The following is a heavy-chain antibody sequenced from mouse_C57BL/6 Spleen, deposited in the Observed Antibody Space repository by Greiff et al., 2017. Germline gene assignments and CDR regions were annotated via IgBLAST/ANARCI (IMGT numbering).Heavy chain of an antibody. D-gene: IGHD1-3*01. J-gene: IGHJ2*01. CDR1: GFTFSDYG. CDR2: ISSGSSTL. V-gene: IGHV5-17*01. Sequence: EVKLVESGGGLVKPGGSLKLSCAASGFTFSDYGMHWVRQAPEKGLVWVAYISSGSSTLYYAATVKGRFTISRDNAKKTLFLQMTSLRSEDTAMYYCARGKLTRDYFDYWGQGTTLTVSS. CDR3: ARGKLTRDYFDY.